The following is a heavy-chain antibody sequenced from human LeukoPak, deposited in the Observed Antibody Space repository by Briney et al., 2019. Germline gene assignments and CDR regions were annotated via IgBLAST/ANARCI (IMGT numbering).Heavy chain of an antibody. CDR1: SGSIFNNNW. J-gene: IGHJ5*02. D-gene: IGHD6-13*01. Sequence: SETLSLTCTVSSGSIFNNNWWSWVRQPPGKGLEWIGQIFHSGSTSYSPSLKSRVTISMDKSKNQFSLKLSSVTAADTAVYYCARWRRQQLVKREVYWFDPWGQGTLVTVSS. CDR2: IFHSGST. CDR3: ARWRRQQLVKREVYWFDP. V-gene: IGHV4-4*02.